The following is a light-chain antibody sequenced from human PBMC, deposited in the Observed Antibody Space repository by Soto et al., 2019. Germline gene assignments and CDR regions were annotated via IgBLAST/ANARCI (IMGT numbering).Light chain of an antibody. CDR1: QSVSGD. J-gene: IGKJ5*01. CDR3: QQYNNWPPIT. CDR2: GAS. Sequence: EIVMTQSPVILSVSPGERATLSCRASQSVSGDLAWYQHSPGQAPRLLIYGASTRAAGITARFSGSGSGAEFTLTISSLQSDDFAVYYCQQYNNWPPITFGQGTRLETK. V-gene: IGKV3-15*01.